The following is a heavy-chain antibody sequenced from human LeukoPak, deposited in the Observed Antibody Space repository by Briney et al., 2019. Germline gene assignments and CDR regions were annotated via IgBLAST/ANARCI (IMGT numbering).Heavy chain of an antibody. D-gene: IGHD3-10*01. J-gene: IGHJ4*02. Sequence: SETLPLTCTVSADSLSSGGHYWAWIRQFPGKGLESIGFVHHSGRSRHNPSLKGRVAISVDTSRKQFALKLSSVTAADTAMYYCARGGNRFGGFYFDYWGQGIQVIVSS. V-gene: IGHV4-31*03. CDR3: ARGGNRFGGFYFDY. CDR1: ADSLSSGGHY. CDR2: VHHSGRS.